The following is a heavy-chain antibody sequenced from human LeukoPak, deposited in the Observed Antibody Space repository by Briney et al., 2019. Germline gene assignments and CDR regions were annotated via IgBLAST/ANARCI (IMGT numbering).Heavy chain of an antibody. J-gene: IGHJ4*02. CDR3: ARHYSGSSPFLY. CDR1: GGSISSFY. V-gene: IGHV4-4*09. Sequence: SETLSLTCTVSGGSISSFYWSWIRQPPGKGLEWIAYISASGSTNYNPSLKSRVTISVDTSNNQFSLKLTSVTAADTAVYCCARHYSGSSPFLYWGQGTLVTVSS. CDR2: ISASGST. D-gene: IGHD1-26*01.